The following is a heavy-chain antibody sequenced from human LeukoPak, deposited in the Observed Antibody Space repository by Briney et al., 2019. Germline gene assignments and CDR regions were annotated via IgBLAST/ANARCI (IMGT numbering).Heavy chain of an antibody. J-gene: IGHJ4*01. Sequence: AGGSLILSCAASGFTVSSNYMSWVRQAPGKGLEWVSVIYSGGSTYYADSVKGRFTISRDNSKNTLYLQMNSLRAEDTAVYYCAREGQDSSGYKHFDYWGHGTLVTVSS. D-gene: IGHD3-22*01. CDR3: AREGQDSSGYKHFDY. CDR2: IYSGGST. CDR1: GFTVSSNY. V-gene: IGHV3-53*01.